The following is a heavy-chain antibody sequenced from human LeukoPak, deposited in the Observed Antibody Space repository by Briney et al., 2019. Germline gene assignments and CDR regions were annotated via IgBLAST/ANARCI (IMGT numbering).Heavy chain of an antibody. CDR3: ARLVPAAIDYYYGMDV. J-gene: IGHJ6*02. Sequence: PSETLSLTCTVSGGSISSYYWSWIRQPAGKGLEWIGRIYTSGSTNYNPSLKSRVTMSVDTSRKQFSLNLRSVTAADTAVYYCARLVPAAIDYYYGMDVWGQGTTVTVSS. CDR2: IYTSGST. D-gene: IGHD2-2*02. CDR1: GGSISSYY. V-gene: IGHV4-4*07.